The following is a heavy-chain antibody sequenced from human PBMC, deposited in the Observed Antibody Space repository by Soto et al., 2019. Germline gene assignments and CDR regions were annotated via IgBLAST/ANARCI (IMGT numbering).Heavy chain of an antibody. V-gene: IGHV1-69*02. Sequence: VQLVQSGAEVKRPGSSVKGSCKAPVGTFSDYNIAWVRQARGQGLEWMGRIIPKLGITNYAHKFQDGVRITADKATSTAYMELTSLRYEDTAVYFCARVEGTRTTNFYHYMDVWGEGTSVTVS. CDR3: ARVEGTRTTNFYHYMDV. CDR2: IIPKLGIT. J-gene: IGHJ6*03. CDR1: VGTFSDYN. D-gene: IGHD2-8*01.